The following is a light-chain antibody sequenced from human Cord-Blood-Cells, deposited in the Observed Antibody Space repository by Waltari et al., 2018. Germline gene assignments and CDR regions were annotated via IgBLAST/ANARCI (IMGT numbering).Light chain of an antibody. V-gene: IGLV2-8*01. CDR1: SSDVGGYNY. CDR3: SSYAGSNNLV. J-gene: IGLJ2*01. Sequence: QSALTQPPSAFGPPGQSVTISSPGTSSDVGGYNYVSWYPQHPGKAPKLMIYEVSKRPSGVPDRFSGSKSGNTASLTVSGLQAEDEADYYCSSYAGSNNLVFGGGTKLTVL. CDR2: EVS.